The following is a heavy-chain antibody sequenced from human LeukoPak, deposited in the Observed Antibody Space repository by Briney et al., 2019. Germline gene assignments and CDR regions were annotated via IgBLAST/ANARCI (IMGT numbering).Heavy chain of an antibody. V-gene: IGHV3-30-3*01. Sequence: GESLRLSCAASGFTFSSYAMHWVRQAPGKGLEWVAVISYDGSNKYYADSVKGRLTISRDNSKNTLYLQMNSLRAEDTAVYYCAKDQYSSGWYSRFDYWGQGTLVTVSS. J-gene: IGHJ4*02. D-gene: IGHD6-19*01. CDR3: AKDQYSSGWYSRFDY. CDR1: GFTFSSYA. CDR2: ISYDGSNK.